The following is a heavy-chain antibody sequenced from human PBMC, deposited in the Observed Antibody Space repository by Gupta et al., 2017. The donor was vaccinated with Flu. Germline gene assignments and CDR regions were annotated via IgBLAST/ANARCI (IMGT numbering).Heavy chain of an antibody. V-gene: IGHV4-39*02. Sequence: SISGRGFGGGRIRQPQVKGLEWIWGMAHSGSTYYNPSLKNQVPISADTSSNQFSLRLRTVTAADTAVDYCTRDTGGCPADYWGQGTLVTVSS. CDR2: MAHSGST. CDR1: SISGRGFG. CDR3: TRDTGGCPADY. J-gene: IGHJ4*02. D-gene: IGHD6-25*01.